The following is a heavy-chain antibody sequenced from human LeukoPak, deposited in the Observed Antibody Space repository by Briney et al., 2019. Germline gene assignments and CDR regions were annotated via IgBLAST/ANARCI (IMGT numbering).Heavy chain of an antibody. V-gene: IGHV1-2*02. CDR1: GYTFTSYG. CDR2: INPNSGGT. CDR3: ARAWATWELTLGY. J-gene: IGHJ4*02. D-gene: IGHD1-26*01. Sequence: GASVKVSCKASGYTFTSYGISWVRQAPGQGLEWMGWINPNSGGTNYAQKFQGRVTMTRDTSISTAYMELSRLRSDDTAVYYCARAWATWELTLGYWGQGTLVTVSS.